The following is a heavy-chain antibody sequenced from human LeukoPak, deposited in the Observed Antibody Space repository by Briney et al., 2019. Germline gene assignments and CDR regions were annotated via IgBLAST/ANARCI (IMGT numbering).Heavy chain of an antibody. J-gene: IGHJ4*02. CDR3: AKGPLRGTAAAIDY. CDR1: GFTFNNYG. CDR2: ISYDGRNI. D-gene: IGHD2-2*01. Sequence: GGSLRLSCAASGFTFNNYGMHWVRQAPGKGLEWVAVISYDGRNIHYPDSVKGRFTISRDISTDALWLQMDSLRTEDTAVYYCAKGPLRGTAAAIDYWGQGTLVTVSS. V-gene: IGHV3-30*18.